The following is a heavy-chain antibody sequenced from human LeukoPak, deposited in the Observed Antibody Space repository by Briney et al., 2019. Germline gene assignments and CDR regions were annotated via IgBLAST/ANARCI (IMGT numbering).Heavy chain of an antibody. CDR3: SKGPTQYSSGWLT. CDR2: ISYDGSNK. D-gene: IGHD6-19*01. Sequence: GGSLRLSCAASGFTFSSYGMHWVRQAPGKGLEWVAVISYDGSNKYYADSVKCRLTISRDNSKNTLYLQINSLRAEDTAVYCCSKGPTQYSSGWLTWGQGTLGTVSS. J-gene: IGHJ5*02. CDR1: GFTFSSYG. V-gene: IGHV3-30*18.